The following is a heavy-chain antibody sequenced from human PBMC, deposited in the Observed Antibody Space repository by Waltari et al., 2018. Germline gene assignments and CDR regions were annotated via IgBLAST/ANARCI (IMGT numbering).Heavy chain of an antibody. J-gene: IGHJ4*02. CDR1: GYTFTSYG. Sequence: QVQLVKSGAEVKKPGASVKVSCKASGYTFTSYGISWVRQAPGQGLEWMGWISAYNGNTNYAQKLQGRVTMTTDTSTSTAYMELRSLRSDDTAVYYCARDNPPYYYDSSGYYYPLGYWGQGTLVTVSS. CDR3: ARDNPPYYYDSSGYYYPLGY. CDR2: ISAYNGNT. D-gene: IGHD3-22*01. V-gene: IGHV1-18*01.